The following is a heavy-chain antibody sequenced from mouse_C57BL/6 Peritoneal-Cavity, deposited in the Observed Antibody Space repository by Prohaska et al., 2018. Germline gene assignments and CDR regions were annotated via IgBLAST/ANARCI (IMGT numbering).Heavy chain of an antibody. V-gene: IGHV1-26*01. CDR2: INPNNGGT. Sequence: PGPSVKISCKASGYTFTDYYMNWVKQSHGKSLEWIGDINPNNGGTSYNQKFKGKATLTVDKSSSTAYMELRSLTSEDSAVYYCASDGNLDDYAMDYWGQGTSVTVSS. D-gene: IGHD2-1*01. J-gene: IGHJ4*01. CDR3: ASDGNLDDYAMDY. CDR1: GYTFTDYY.